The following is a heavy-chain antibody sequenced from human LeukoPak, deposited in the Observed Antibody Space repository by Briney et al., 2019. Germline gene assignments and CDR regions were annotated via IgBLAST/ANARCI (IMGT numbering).Heavy chain of an antibody. Sequence: GGSLRLSCAASGFTFDDYAMHWVRQAPGKGLEWVSGISWNSGSIGYADSVKGRFTISRDNAKNSLYLQMNSLRAEDMALYYCAKGIGTRYSSSPFDYWGQGTLVTVSS. CDR2: ISWNSGSI. J-gene: IGHJ4*02. V-gene: IGHV3-9*03. CDR1: GFTFDDYA. CDR3: AKGIGTRYSSSPFDY. D-gene: IGHD6-6*01.